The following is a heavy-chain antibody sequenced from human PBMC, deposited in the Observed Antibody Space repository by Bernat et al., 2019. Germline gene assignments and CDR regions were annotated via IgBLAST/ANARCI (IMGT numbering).Heavy chain of an antibody. J-gene: IGHJ5*02. CDR3: ARGHLYCSGGSCYGTPLTNWFDP. CDR2: INHSGST. CDR1: GGSFSGYY. D-gene: IGHD2-15*01. Sequence: QVQLQQWGAGLLKPSETLSLTCAVYGGSFSGYYWSWIRQPPGKGLEWIGEINHSGSTNYNPSLKSRVTISVATSTNQFSLKLSSVTAADTAVYYCARGHLYCSGGSCYGTPLTNWFDPWGQGTLVTVSS. V-gene: IGHV4-34*01.